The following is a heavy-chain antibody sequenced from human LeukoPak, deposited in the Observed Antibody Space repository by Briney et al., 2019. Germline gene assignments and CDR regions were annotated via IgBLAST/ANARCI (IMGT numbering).Heavy chain of an antibody. V-gene: IGHV1-69*13. D-gene: IGHD6-13*01. Sequence: VASVKVSCKASGGTFSIYAISWVRQAPGQGLEWMGGIIPIFGTANYAQKFQGRVTITADESTSTAYMELSSLRSEDTAVYYCARLKDIAAAGYDLNYYYYGMDVWGQGTTVTVSS. CDR1: GGTFSIYA. CDR2: IIPIFGTA. CDR3: ARLKDIAAAGYDLNYYYYGMDV. J-gene: IGHJ6*02.